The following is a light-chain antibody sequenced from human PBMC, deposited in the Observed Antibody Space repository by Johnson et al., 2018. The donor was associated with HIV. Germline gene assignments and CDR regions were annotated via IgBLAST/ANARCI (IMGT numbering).Light chain of an antibody. Sequence: QSVLTQPPSVSATPGQKVTISCSGSTSNIGNNYVSWYQQFPGAAPKLLIYDANKRPSRLPDRFFASTSGTSATLGLTGLLTGDEADFYCGAWDSSLSAYVFGSGTKVTVL. J-gene: IGLJ1*01. V-gene: IGLV1-51*01. CDR2: DAN. CDR3: GAWDSSLSAYV. CDR1: TSNIGNNY.